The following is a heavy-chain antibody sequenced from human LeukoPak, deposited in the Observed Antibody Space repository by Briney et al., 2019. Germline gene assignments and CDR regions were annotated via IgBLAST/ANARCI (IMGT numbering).Heavy chain of an antibody. D-gene: IGHD6-19*01. CDR1: GFTFSSYA. J-gene: IGHJ4*02. CDR2: ISSNGGST. V-gene: IGHV3-64D*09. Sequence: GGSLRLSCSASGFTFSSYAMHWVRQAPGKGLEYVSAISSNGGSTYYADSVKGRFTISRDNSKNTLYLQVSSLRAEDTAVYYCVKTEGSGWYDYWGQGTLVTVSS. CDR3: VKTEGSGWYDY.